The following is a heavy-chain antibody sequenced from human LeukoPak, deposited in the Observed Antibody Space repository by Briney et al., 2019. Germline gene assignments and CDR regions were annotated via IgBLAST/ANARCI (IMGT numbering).Heavy chain of an antibody. CDR3: AKYSYGYPNWFDP. Sequence: SETLSLTCAVSGGSISSSNWWSWVRQPPGKGLEWIGEIYHSGSTNYNPSLKSRVTISVDTSKNQFSLKLSSVTAADTAVYYCAKYSYGYPNWFDPWGQGTLVTVSS. D-gene: IGHD5-18*01. CDR1: GGSISSSNW. J-gene: IGHJ5*02. CDR2: IYHSGST. V-gene: IGHV4-4*02.